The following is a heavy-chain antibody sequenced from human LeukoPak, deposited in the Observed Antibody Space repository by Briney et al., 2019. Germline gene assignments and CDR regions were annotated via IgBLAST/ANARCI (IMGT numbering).Heavy chain of an antibody. J-gene: IGHJ5*02. CDR1: GFTFSSYA. V-gene: IGHV3-23*01. D-gene: IGHD6-19*01. CDR3: SMDLRTAVADWFDP. CDR2: ISGSGGST. Sequence: PGGSLRLSCAASGFTFSSYAMSWVRQAPGKGLEWVSAISGSGGSTYYADSVKGRFTISRDNSKNALSLQMNSLRAEDTAVYYCSMDLRTAVADWFDPWGQGTLVTVSS.